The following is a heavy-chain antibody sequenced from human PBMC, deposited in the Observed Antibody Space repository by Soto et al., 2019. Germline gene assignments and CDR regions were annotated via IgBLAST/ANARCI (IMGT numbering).Heavy chain of an antibody. CDR1: GYSFDTFG. Sequence: QVQVVQSGAEVKKPRASVKVACKASGYSFDTFGMSWVRQAPGQGLEWMGWISIEKGDTNSAQKFQDRVTMTTDTSTSTAYMELRSLTSDDTAVYYCARCYCSVGSCFTCWHFDLWGRGTLVTVSS. D-gene: IGHD2-15*01. CDR2: ISIEKGDT. CDR3: ARCYCSVGSCFTCWHFDL. J-gene: IGHJ2*01. V-gene: IGHV1-18*01.